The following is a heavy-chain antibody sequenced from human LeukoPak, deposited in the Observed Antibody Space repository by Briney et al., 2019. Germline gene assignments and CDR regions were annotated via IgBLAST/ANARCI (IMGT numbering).Heavy chain of an antibody. V-gene: IGHV3-48*01. CDR1: GFTVNKNF. CDR2: ISSSSSTI. J-gene: IGHJ6*03. D-gene: IGHD2-2*01. Sequence: PGGSLRLSCAASGFTVNKNFMSWVRQAPGKGLEWVSYISSSSSTIYYADSVKGRFTISRDNAKNSLYLQMNSLRAEDTAVYYCARDAAYCSSTSCSYYYYYMDVWGKGTTVTVSS. CDR3: ARDAAYCSSTSCSYYYYYMDV.